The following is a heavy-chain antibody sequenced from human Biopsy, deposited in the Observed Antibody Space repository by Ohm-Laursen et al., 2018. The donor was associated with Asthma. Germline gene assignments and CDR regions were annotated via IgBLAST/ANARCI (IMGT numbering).Heavy chain of an antibody. CDR1: GGTFSNFA. Sequence: SVKVSCNAPGGTFSNFAISWVRQAPGQGLEWLGGIITVFGTTNHAKKFQGRVNITADESTSTTYMEVTSLRSEDTAIYYCARCQVGYSSGWSLLLKKIYYSGMDVWGQGTAVTVSS. D-gene: IGHD6-19*01. CDR2: IITVFGTT. J-gene: IGHJ6*02. V-gene: IGHV1-69*13. CDR3: ARCQVGYSSGWSLLLKKIYYSGMDV.